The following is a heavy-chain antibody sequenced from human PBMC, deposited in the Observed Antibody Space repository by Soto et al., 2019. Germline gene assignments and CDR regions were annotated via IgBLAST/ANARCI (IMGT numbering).Heavy chain of an antibody. Sequence: ASVKVSCKASGYTFTSYDINWVRQATGQGLEWMGRMNPNSGNTDYAQKFQGRVTMTRNTSMSTAYMELRSLRSDDTAVYYFASDLRKYCSGGSCYSALDDWGQGTPVTVSS. CDR1: GYTFTSYD. CDR2: MNPNSGNT. CDR3: ASDLRKYCSGGSCYSALDD. V-gene: IGHV1-8*01. J-gene: IGHJ4*02. D-gene: IGHD2-15*01.